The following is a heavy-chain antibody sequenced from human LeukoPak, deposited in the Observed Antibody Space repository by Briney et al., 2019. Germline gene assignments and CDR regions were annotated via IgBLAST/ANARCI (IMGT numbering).Heavy chain of an antibody. Sequence: GTSVKVSCKASGFTFTSSAVQWVRQARGQRLEWIGWIVVGSGNTNYAQKFQERVTITRDMSTSTAYMELSSLRSEDTAVYYCAAGPMQQLPEGYYYMDVWGKGTTVTVSS. J-gene: IGHJ6*03. CDR2: IVVGSGNT. CDR3: AAGPMQQLPEGYYYMDV. D-gene: IGHD6-13*01. CDR1: GFTFTSSA. V-gene: IGHV1-58*01.